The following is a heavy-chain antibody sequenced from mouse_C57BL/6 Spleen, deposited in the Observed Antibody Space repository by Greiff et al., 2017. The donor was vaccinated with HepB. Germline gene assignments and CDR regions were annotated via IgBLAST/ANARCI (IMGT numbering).Heavy chain of an antibody. V-gene: IGHV3-6*01. CDR2: ISYDGSN. CDR1: GYSITSGYY. CDR3: ARSPKRSYFDY. J-gene: IGHJ2*01. Sequence: ESGPGLVKPSQSLSLTCSVTGYSITSGYYWNWIRQFPGNKLEWMGYISYDGSNNYNPSLKNRISITRDTSKNQFFLKLNSVTTEDTATYYCARSPKRSYFDYWGQGTTLTVSS.